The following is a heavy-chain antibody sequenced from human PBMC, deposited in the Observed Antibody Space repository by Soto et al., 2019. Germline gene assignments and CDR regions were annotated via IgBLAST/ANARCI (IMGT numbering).Heavy chain of an antibody. CDR2: THYSGST. Sequence: PSETLSLTCTVSGGSISSDYWSWIRQPPGKGLEWIGYTHYSGSTKYNPSLKSRVTISVDTSENNISLKLRSVTAADTAVYYCARDRQYRDEISDYYLKYFDNWGQGTLVTVSS. D-gene: IGHD4-17*01. CDR3: ARDRQYRDEISDYYLKYFDN. V-gene: IGHV4-59*01. J-gene: IGHJ4*02. CDR1: GGSISSDY.